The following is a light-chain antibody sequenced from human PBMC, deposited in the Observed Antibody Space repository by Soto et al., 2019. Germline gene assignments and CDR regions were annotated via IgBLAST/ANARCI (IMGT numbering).Light chain of an antibody. V-gene: IGKV1-5*01. CDR1: QNIRSR. J-gene: IGKJ1*01. CDR2: DAS. Sequence: DIQLTQSPCTLSASVGDRVSITCRASQNIRSRLAWFQQKPGKAPKLLIYDASSLESGVPSRFSGSGSGTEFTLTISSLQPDDFATYYCHHYNSYSEAFGQGTKVDIK. CDR3: HHYNSYSEA.